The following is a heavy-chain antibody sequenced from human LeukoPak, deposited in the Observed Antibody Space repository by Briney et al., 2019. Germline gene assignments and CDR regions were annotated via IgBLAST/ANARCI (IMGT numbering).Heavy chain of an antibody. V-gene: IGHV1-2*02. CDR2: INPNSGGT. CDR1: GYTFTGYY. D-gene: IGHD3-10*01. CDR3: ARGLSRLWFGELSGGAHYMDV. J-gene: IGHJ6*03. Sequence: GASVKVSCKASGYTFTGYYMHWVRQAPGQGLEWMGWINPNSGGTNYAQKFQGRVTMTRDTSISTAYMELSSLRSEDTAVYYCARGLSRLWFGELSGGAHYMDVWGKGTTVTVSS.